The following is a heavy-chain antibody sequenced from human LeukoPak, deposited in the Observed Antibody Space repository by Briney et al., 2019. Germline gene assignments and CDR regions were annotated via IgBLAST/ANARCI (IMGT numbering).Heavy chain of an antibody. CDR3: ARHTHSIARYYFDY. Sequence: SETLSLTCTVSGGSISSYYWSWIRQPAGKGLEWIGRIYISGSTNYNPSLKSRVTMSVDTSKNQFSLKLSSVTAADTAVYYCARHTHSIARYYFDYWGQGTLVTVSS. CDR2: IYISGST. J-gene: IGHJ4*02. D-gene: IGHD6-13*01. V-gene: IGHV4-4*07. CDR1: GGSISSYY.